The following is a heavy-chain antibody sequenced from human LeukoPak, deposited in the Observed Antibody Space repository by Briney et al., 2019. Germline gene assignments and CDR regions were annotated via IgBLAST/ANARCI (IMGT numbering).Heavy chain of an antibody. J-gene: IGHJ4*02. D-gene: IGHD5-12*01. Sequence: GGSLRLSYAVSGFTFDDYAMHWVRQVPGKGLEWVSGINWNSDSIGYADSVKGRFTTSRDNAKNSLYLQMNSLRAEDTAFYYCAINGGGDSGYGNFDYWGQGTLVAVSS. V-gene: IGHV3-9*01. CDR2: INWNSDSI. CDR3: AINGGGDSGYGNFDY. CDR1: GFTFDDYA.